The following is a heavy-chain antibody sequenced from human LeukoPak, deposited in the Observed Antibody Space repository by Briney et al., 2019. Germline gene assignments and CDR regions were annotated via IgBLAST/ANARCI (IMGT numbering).Heavy chain of an antibody. CDR3: AKAGAYSNGYHEYPNYVDY. J-gene: IGHJ4*02. CDR1: GFTSSTYW. D-gene: IGHD3-22*01. Sequence: GGSLRLSCAASGFTSSTYWMSWVRQAPGKGLEWVANIKEDGSEKYLVDSVKGRFTISRDNANNLVHLQMNSLRAGDTAIYYCAKAGAYSNGYHEYPNYVDYWGQGTLVTVSS. V-gene: IGHV3-7*03. CDR2: IKEDGSEK.